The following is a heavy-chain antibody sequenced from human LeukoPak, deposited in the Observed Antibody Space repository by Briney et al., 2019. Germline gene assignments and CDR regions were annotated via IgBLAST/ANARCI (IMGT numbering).Heavy chain of an antibody. J-gene: IGHJ4*02. V-gene: IGHV5-51*01. D-gene: IGHD1-1*01. CDR2: IYPGGSDT. Sequence: GESLKISCKGSGYSFTSYWIGWVRQMPGKGLECMGIIYPGGSDTRYSPSFQGQVTISADRSISTAYLQWSSLKASDTAMYYCARHETGPYFDYWGQGTLVTVSS. CDR1: GYSFTSYW. CDR3: ARHETGPYFDY.